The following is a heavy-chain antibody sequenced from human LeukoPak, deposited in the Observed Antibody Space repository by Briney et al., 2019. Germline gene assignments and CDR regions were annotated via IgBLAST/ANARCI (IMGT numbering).Heavy chain of an antibody. CDR2: INPNGGDT. J-gene: IGHJ4*02. CDR1: GDTFSNFV. D-gene: IGHD3-10*01. V-gene: IGHV1-46*01. Sequence: ASVKVSCKTSGDTFSNFVISWVRQAPGQGLEWMGVINPNGGDTTYAQKFKGRVTMTRDTSTSTVYMELSSLRSEDTAVYYCARSRGSGSYYLGHDYWGQGTLVTVSS. CDR3: ARSRGSGSYYLGHDY.